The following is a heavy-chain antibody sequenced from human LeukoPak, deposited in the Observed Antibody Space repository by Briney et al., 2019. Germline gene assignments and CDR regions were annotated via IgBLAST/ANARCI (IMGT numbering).Heavy chain of an antibody. CDR1: GGSFSGYY. CDR3: ARLQWPEYYFDY. V-gene: IGHV4-34*01. CDR2: INHSGST. J-gene: IGHJ4*02. Sequence: SETLSLTCAVDGGSFSGYYWSWIRQPPGKGLEWIGEINHSGSTNYNPSLKSRVTISVDKSKNQFSLKLSSVTAADTAVYYCARLQWPEYYFDYWGQGTLVTVSS. D-gene: IGHD4-11*01.